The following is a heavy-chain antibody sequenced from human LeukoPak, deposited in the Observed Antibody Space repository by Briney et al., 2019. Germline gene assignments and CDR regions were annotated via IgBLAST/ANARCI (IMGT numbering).Heavy chain of an antibody. J-gene: IGHJ4*02. CDR1: GGSISYYY. V-gene: IGHV4-59*08. CDR2: IFYSGST. D-gene: IGHD3-22*01. CDR3: ARASVSCGYYY. Sequence: PSETLSLTCTVSGGSISYYYWSWIRQPPGKGLEWIGYIFYSGSTNYNPSLKSRVTISLDTSKNQFSLKLSSVTAADTAVYYCARASVSCGYYYWGQGTLVTVSS.